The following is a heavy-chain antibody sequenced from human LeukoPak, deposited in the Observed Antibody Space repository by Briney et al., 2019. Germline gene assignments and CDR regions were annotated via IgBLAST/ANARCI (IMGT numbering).Heavy chain of an antibody. CDR2: INPNSGGT. J-gene: IGHJ4*02. CDR1: GYTFTGYY. CDR3: ARRPVTVSLDY. Sequence: ASVKVSCKASGYTFTGYYMHWVRQAPGQGPEWMGWINPNSGGTNYAQKFQGRVTMTRDTSISTAYMELSRLRSDDTAVYYYARRPVTVSLDYWGQGTLVTVSS. D-gene: IGHD4-11*01. V-gene: IGHV1-2*02.